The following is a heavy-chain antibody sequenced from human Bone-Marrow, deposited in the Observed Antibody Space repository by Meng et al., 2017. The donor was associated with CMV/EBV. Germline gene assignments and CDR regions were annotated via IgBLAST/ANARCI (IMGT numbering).Heavy chain of an antibody. D-gene: IGHD1-26*01. Sequence: GESLKISCAASGFTFTGYYMHWVRQAPGQGLEWMGWINPNSGGTNYAQKFQGRVTMTRDTSISTAYMELSRLRSDDTAVYYCARGKLGGRGAFDIWGQGTMVAVSS. CDR2: INPNSGGT. CDR3: ARGKLGGRGAFDI. CDR1: GFTFTGYY. J-gene: IGHJ3*02. V-gene: IGHV1-2*02.